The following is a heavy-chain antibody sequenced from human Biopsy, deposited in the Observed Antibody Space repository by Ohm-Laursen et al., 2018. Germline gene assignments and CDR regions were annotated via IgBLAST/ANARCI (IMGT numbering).Heavy chain of an antibody. D-gene: IGHD7-27*01. V-gene: IGHV3-30*18. J-gene: IGHJ4*02. Sequence: SPRLSCSASGFSFSSYGMHWVRQAPGKGLEWVAVISDDGRNKYYVDSVKGRFTISRDNSKNTLYLQMNNLRAEDTAVFHCAKDLRNNNWGVENWGQGTLVTVSS. CDR2: ISDDGRNK. CDR3: AKDLRNNNWGVEN. CDR1: GFSFSSYG.